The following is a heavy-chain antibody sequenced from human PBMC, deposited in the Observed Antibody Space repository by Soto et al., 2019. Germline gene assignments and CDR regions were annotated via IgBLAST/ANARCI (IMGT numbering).Heavy chain of an antibody. V-gene: IGHV3-23*01. J-gene: IGHJ4*02. D-gene: IGHD6-19*01. Sequence: PGGSLRLSCAVSGFSFGSYWMSWVRQAPGKGLEWVSAISGSGGSTYYADSVKGRFTISRDNSKNTLYLQMNSLRAEDTAVYYCAKDTGGWYTDWGQGTLVTVSS. CDR3: AKDTGGWYTD. CDR2: ISGSGGST. CDR1: GFSFGSYW.